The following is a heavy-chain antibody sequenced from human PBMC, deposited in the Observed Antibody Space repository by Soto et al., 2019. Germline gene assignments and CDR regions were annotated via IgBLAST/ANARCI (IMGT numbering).Heavy chain of an antibody. CDR1: GFILSDCA. CDR2: ISSSSSVI. V-gene: IGHV3-48*01. D-gene: IGHD7-27*01. Sequence: EVQLVESGGGLVQPGGSLRLSCATSGFILSDCAMNWVRQAPGKGLEWVSYISSSSSVIDYADSVKGRFTVSIDNARNSLCPQMNSLRAEDTAVYYCPRGLSWGSNWYYYMDGWGKGTTVTLSS. J-gene: IGHJ6*03. CDR3: PRGLSWGSNWYYYMDG.